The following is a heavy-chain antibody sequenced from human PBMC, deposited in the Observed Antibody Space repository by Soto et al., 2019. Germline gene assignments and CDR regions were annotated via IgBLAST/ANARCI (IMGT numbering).Heavy chain of an antibody. J-gene: IGHJ4*02. Sequence: GGSLRLSCAASGFTFSSFWMSWVRQAPGKGLEWVANIKQDGSEKYCVDSLKGRFTISRDNAEDSLYLQMSGLRAEDTAVYYCARHSSAWYGYFDYWDQGTLVTVSS. V-gene: IGHV3-7*01. CDR1: GFTFSSFW. CDR2: IKQDGSEK. CDR3: ARHSSAWYGYFDY. D-gene: IGHD6-19*01.